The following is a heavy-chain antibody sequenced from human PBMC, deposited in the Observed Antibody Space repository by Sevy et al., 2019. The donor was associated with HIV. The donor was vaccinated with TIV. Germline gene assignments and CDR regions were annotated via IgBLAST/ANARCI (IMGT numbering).Heavy chain of an antibody. CDR2: IIPIFGTT. CDR1: GGTFSNYA. D-gene: IGHD2-2*01. V-gene: IGHV1-69*13. J-gene: IGHJ4*02. Sequence: ASVKVSGKASGGTFSNYALSWARQAPGQGLEWMGGIIPIFGTTNFAQTFQGRVTITADEFTSTAYMELSSLRSADTAVYYCARTPILVIPGATDLYFDNWGQGTLVTVSS. CDR3: ARTPILVIPGATDLYFDN.